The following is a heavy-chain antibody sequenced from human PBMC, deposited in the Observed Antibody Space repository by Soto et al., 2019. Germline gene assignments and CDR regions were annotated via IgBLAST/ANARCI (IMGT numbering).Heavy chain of an antibody. CDR1: GFTFSSYA. V-gene: IGHV3-23*01. D-gene: IGHD2-15*01. J-gene: IGHJ5*02. CDR3: AKGGYCSGGSCYLHWFDP. CDR2: ISGSGGST. Sequence: GGSLRLSCAASGFTFSSYAMSWVRQAPGKGLEWVSAISGSGGSTYYADSVKGRFTISRDNSKNTLYLQMNSLRAEDTAVYYCAKGGYCSGGSCYLHWFDPWGQGTLVTVSS.